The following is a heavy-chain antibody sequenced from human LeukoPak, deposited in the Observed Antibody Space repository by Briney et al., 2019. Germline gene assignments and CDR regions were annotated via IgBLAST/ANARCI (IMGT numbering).Heavy chain of an antibody. J-gene: IGHJ4*02. CDR3: TTGIDYGGGY. CDR1: GFSFTNVW. D-gene: IGHD3-16*01. V-gene: IGHV3-15*07. CDR2: IKNKDEGEKT. Sequence: GGSLRLSCAASGFSFTNVWMNWVRQAPRKGLEWVGRIKNKDEGEKTDYAAPVKGRFTISRDDSKATLFLQMNSLKMEDTAIYYCTTGIDYGGGYWGQGTLVSVSS.